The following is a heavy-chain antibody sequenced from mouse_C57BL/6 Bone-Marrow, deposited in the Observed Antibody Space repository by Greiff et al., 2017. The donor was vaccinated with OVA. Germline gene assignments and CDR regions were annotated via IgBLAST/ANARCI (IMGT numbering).Heavy chain of an antibody. CDR1: GYTFTTYP. CDR3: ASPGYYDEDWFAY. CDR2: FHPYNDDT. Sequence: QVHVKQSGAELVKPGASVKMSCKASGYTFTTYPIEWMKQNHGKSLEWIGNFHPYNDDTKYNEKLKGKATLPVDNSYSTVSLEISLSTSDDAAVYYCASPGYYDEDWFAYWGQGTLVTVSA. D-gene: IGHD2-4*01. J-gene: IGHJ3*01. V-gene: IGHV1-47*01.